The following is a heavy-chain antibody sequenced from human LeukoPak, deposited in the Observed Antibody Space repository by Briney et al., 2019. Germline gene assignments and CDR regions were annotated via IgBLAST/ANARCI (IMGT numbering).Heavy chain of an antibody. CDR1: EFTFSTFA. V-gene: IGHV3-30*02. J-gene: IGHJ5*02. CDR2: ITFDGSHK. CDR3: SKDLTSDFGGDLDP. D-gene: IGHD3-10*01. Sequence: GGSLRLSCAASEFTFSTFAMSWVRQSPGKGLEWVALITFDGSHKYYADSVKGRFTISRDNSKSTVYLQMNSLRAEDTAVYYCSKDLTSDFGGDLDPWGQGTLVTVSS.